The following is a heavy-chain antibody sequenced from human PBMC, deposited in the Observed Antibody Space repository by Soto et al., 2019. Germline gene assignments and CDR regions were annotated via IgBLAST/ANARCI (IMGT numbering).Heavy chain of an antibody. CDR2: IWYDGSNK. J-gene: IGHJ4*02. V-gene: IGHV3-33*01. CDR3: ARGLGYCSSTSCSNYFDY. CDR1: GFTFSSYG. D-gene: IGHD2-2*01. Sequence: QVQLVESGGGVVQPGRSLRLSCAASGFTFSSYGMHWVRQAPGKGLEWVAVIWYDGSNKYYADSVKGRFTISRDNSKNTLYLQMNSLRAEDTAVYYCARGLGYCSSTSCSNYFDYRGQGTLVTVSS.